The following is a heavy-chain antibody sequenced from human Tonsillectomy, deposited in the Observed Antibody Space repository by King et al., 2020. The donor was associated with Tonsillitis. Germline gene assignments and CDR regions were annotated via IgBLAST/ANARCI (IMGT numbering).Heavy chain of an antibody. CDR3: ARQGDHYFGSGSFTD. Sequence: VQLVESGAEVKKPGESLKISCQGSGYIFTSYWIGWVRQMPGKGLEWMGIIQPGDSDTRFSPSFQGQVAISADRSIGTAYLQWSSLKASDTAIYYCARQGDHYFGSGSFTDWGQGTLVTVSS. CDR2: IQPGDSDT. J-gene: IGHJ4*02. D-gene: IGHD3-10*01. V-gene: IGHV5-51*01. CDR1: GYIFTSYW.